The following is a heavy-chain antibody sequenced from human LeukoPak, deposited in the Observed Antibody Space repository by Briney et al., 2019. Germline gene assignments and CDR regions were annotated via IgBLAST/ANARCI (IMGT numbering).Heavy chain of an antibody. V-gene: IGHV1-69*13. CDR1: GGTFSSYA. D-gene: IGHD5-24*01. CDR2: IIPIFGTA. Sequence: GASVKVSCKASGGTFSSYAISWVRQAPGQGLEWMGGIIPIFGTANYAQKFQGRVTITADESTSTAYMELSSLRSEDTAVYYCAGRRDGYTLFDYWGQGTLVTVSS. CDR3: AGRRDGYTLFDY. J-gene: IGHJ4*02.